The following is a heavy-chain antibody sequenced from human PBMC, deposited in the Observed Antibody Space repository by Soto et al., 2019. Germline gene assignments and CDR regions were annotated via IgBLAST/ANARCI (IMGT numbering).Heavy chain of an antibody. CDR3: ARRLISPPTRGAASARGGMDV. V-gene: IGHV3-33*01. J-gene: IGHJ6*02. CDR2: IWNDGNGY. D-gene: IGHD6-13*01. Sequence: QVQLVESGGGVVQPGRSLRLSCAASGFNFNNYGMHWVHQAPGKGLEWVAVIWNDGNGYYYANSVKGRFTISRDNSKNTLYLQMSSLRAEDTAVYYCARRLISPPTRGAASARGGMDVWGQGTTVTVSS. CDR1: GFNFNNYG.